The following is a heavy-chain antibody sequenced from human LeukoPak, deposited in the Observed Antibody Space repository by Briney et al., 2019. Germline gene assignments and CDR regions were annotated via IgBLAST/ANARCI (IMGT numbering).Heavy chain of an antibody. Sequence: PSQTLSLTCAVSGGSISSGGYSWSWIRQPPGKGLEWIGYIYHSGSTYYNPSLKSRVTISVDKSKNQFSLKLSSVTAADTAVYYCAREGFDPWGQGTLVTVSS. CDR2: IYHSGST. J-gene: IGHJ5*02. CDR3: AREGFDP. V-gene: IGHV4-30-2*01. CDR1: GGSISSGGYS.